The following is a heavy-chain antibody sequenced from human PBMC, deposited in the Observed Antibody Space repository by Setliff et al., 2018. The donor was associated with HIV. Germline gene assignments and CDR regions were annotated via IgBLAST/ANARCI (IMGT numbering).Heavy chain of an antibody. D-gene: IGHD4-17*01. J-gene: IGHJ5*02. CDR2: INANSGSP. CDR3: ARGLYGDYGGDLNWLDP. CDR1: GYNFENYA. V-gene: IGHV7-4-1*02. Sequence: ASVKVSCKTSGYNFENYAINWVRQVPGQGLEWMGWINANSGSPTYAQAFTGRFFFSVDTAVATAYLQINNLKTEDTAVYFCARGLYGDYGGDLNWLDPWGHGTRVTVSS.